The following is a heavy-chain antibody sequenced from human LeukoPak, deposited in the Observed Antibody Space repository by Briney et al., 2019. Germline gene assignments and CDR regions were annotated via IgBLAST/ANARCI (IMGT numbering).Heavy chain of an antibody. CDR3: ARTTMVRGVIIY. CDR2: INPNSGGT. D-gene: IGHD3-10*01. Sequence: ASVKVSCKASGYTFTGYCMHWVRQAPGQGLEWMGWINPNSGGTNYAQKFQGRVTMTRDTSIGTAYMELSRLRSDDTAVYYCARTTMVRGVIIYWGQGTLVTVSS. V-gene: IGHV1-2*02. J-gene: IGHJ4*02. CDR1: GYTFTGYC.